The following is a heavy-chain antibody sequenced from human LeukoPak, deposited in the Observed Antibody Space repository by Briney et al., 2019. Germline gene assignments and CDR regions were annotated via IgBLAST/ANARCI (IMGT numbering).Heavy chain of an antibody. Sequence: GGSLRLSCAASGFTFSSYGMHWVRQAPGKGLEWVAVISYDGSNKYYADSVKGRFTISRDNSKNTLYLQMNSLRAEDTAVYYCARDWVFPVDYYYMDVWGKGTTVTVSS. CDR1: GFTFSSYG. V-gene: IGHV3-30*03. CDR2: ISYDGSNK. J-gene: IGHJ6*03. D-gene: IGHD2-21*01. CDR3: ARDWVFPVDYYYMDV.